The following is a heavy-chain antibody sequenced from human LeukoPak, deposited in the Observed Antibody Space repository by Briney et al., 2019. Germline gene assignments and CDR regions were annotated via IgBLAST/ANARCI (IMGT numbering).Heavy chain of an antibody. J-gene: IGHJ4*02. CDR1: GITLSNYG. CDR2: ISDSGGRT. CDR3: AHGGVVIRVILVGFHKEAYYFDS. D-gene: IGHD3-22*01. V-gene: IGHV3-23*01. Sequence: GGSLRLSSAVSGITLSNYGMSWVRQAPGKGLEWVAGISDSGGRTNYADSVKGRFTISRDNPKNTLYLQMNSLRAEDTAVCFFAHGGVVIRVILVGFHKEAYYFDSWGQGALVTVSS.